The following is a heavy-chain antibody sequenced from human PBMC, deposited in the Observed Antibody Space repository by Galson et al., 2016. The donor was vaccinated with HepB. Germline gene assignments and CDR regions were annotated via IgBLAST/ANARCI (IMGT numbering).Heavy chain of an antibody. J-gene: IGHJ4*01. D-gene: IGHD6-19*01. V-gene: IGHV4-39*07. Sequence: LSLTCSVSDSSISSTSFYWGWIRQPPGKGLEWMGSIYYNETTYYNPSLKGRVTISRDTSKNQFSLRLTSVTATDTAIYFCGADYKSGWSSPEHPQYWGRGTLVTVSS. CDR3: GADYKSGWSSPEHPQY. CDR1: DSSISSTSFY. CDR2: IYYNETT.